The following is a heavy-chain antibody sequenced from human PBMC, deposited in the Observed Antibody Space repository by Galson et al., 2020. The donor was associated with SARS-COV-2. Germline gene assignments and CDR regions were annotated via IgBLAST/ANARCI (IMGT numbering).Heavy chain of an antibody. CDR3: ANGNYGDLYSFEA. D-gene: IGHD4-17*01. Sequence: GGSLRLSVAASELTSDNIAMSWVRQAPGKGLDWFSCISGGGMRTFYPDSVKGRFTISKDNSKNTLYLQMNSMRADDTAVYDCANGNYGDLYSFEAWGQGTLVTVSS. V-gene: IGHV3-23*01. CDR1: ELTSDNIA. J-gene: IGHJ4*02. CDR2: ISGGGMRT.